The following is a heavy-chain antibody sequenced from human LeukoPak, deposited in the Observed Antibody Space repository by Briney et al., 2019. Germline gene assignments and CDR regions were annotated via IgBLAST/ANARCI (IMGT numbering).Heavy chain of an antibody. CDR3: TRGAGWLIDY. CDR2: FHNSGTS. D-gene: IGHD3-16*01. Sequence: SETLSLTCTVSNGSMTNNYWSWIRQPPGKGLEWIGYFHNSGTSTYNPSLKSRVTISADTSKNQFSLKLNSLTTADTAVYYCTRGAGWLIDYWGQGILVTVSS. CDR1: NGSMTNNY. J-gene: IGHJ4*02. V-gene: IGHV4-59*01.